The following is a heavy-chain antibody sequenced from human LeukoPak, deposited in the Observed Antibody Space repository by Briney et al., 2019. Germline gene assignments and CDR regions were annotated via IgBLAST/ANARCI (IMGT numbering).Heavy chain of an antibody. CDR3: ARRKDSGSQSHDY. D-gene: IGHD1-26*01. CDR2: ISGSGGST. Sequence: PGGSLRLSCAASGFTFSSYAMSWVRQAPGKRLEWVSAISGSGGSTYYADSVKGRFTISRDNANNSLCLQMDSLRAEDTAVYYCARRKDSGSQSHDYWGQGTLVTVSS. CDR1: GFTFSSYA. J-gene: IGHJ4*02. V-gene: IGHV3-23*01.